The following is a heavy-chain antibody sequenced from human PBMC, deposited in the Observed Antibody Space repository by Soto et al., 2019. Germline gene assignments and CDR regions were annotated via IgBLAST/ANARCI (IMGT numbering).Heavy chain of an antibody. V-gene: IGHV4-31*03. CDR2: IYYSGCT. CDR1: GGSISSGGYY. CDR3: AREGHVAAAGTFDY. J-gene: IGHJ4*02. D-gene: IGHD6-13*01. Sequence: QVQLQESGPGLVKPSQTLSLTCTVSGGSISSGGYYWSWIRQHPGKGLEWIGYIYYSGCTYYNPSLKSRVTIAVDTSKNQFSLKLSSVTAADTAVYYCAREGHVAAAGTFDYWGQGTLVTVSS.